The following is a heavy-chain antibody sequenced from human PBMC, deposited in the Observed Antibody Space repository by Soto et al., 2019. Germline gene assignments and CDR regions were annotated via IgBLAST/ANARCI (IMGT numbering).Heavy chain of an antibody. CDR2: INHSGST. CDR3: ARGPSNLGFRKFDS. D-gene: IGHD3-16*01. V-gene: IGHV4-34*01. J-gene: IGHJ4*02. Sequence: LETLSLTCAVYGGSFSGYYWSWIRQPPGKGLEWIGEINHSGSTNYNPSLKSRVTISVDTSKNQFSLKLSSVTAADTAVYYCARGPSNLGFRKFDSWGQGTLVTVS. CDR1: GGSFSGYY.